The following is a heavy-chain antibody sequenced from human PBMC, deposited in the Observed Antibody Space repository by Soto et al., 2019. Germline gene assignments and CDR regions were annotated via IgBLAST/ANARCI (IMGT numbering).Heavy chain of an antibody. CDR1: GFIFSSYA. V-gene: IGHV3-23*01. CDR3: AKDTSTGTTWGSYYYGMDV. CDR2: IGGDGDST. Sequence: PGGSLRLSCAAPGFIFSSYAMNRVRQAPGKGLEWVSAIGGDGDSTYYADSVKGRFTISRDNSKNTLYLQMNSLRAEDTAVYYCAKDTSTGTTWGSYYYGMDVWGQGTTVTVSS. J-gene: IGHJ6*02. D-gene: IGHD4-4*01.